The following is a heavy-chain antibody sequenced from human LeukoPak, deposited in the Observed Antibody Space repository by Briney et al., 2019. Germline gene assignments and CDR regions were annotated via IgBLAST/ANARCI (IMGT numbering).Heavy chain of an antibody. J-gene: IGHJ6*03. CDR3: AREDNVWNLLYNYYMDV. D-gene: IGHD1-1*01. CDR2: ISTDGAIT. CDR1: GFTFTSVW. Sequence: GGSLRLSCAASGFTFTSVWMHWFRQALGRGLVGISRISTDGAITGYADSVKGRFTISRDNAKNTLYLQMNSLRAEDTAVYYCAREDNVWNLLYNYYMDVWGKGTTVTVSS. V-gene: IGHV3-74*01.